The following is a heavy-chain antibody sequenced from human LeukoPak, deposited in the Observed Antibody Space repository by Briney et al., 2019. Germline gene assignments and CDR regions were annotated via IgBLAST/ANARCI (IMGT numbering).Heavy chain of an antibody. J-gene: IGHJ4*02. D-gene: IGHD3-22*01. CDR3: ARGHSLYYYDSSGYYYPFDY. V-gene: IGHV4-59*11. CDR2: IYYRGST. Sequence: SETLSLTCTVSGGSISSHYWSWIRQPPGKGLEWIGYIYYRGSTKYNPSLKSRVTISVDTSKNQFSLELSSVTAADTAVYYCARGHSLYYYDSSGYYYPFDYWGQGSLVTVSS. CDR1: GGSISSHY.